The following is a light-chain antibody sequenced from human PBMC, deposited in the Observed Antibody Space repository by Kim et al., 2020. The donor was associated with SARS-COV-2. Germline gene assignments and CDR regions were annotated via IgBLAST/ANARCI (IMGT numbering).Light chain of an antibody. CDR3: NSRDSSGIHVL. CDR2: GKN. Sequence: AVGQTVRITCQGDRLRSYYASWYQQKPGQAHVLVIYGKNNRPSGIPDRFSGSSSGNTASLTITGAQAEDEADYYCNSRDSSGIHVLFGGGTQLTVL. V-gene: IGLV3-19*01. CDR1: RLRSYY. J-gene: IGLJ2*01.